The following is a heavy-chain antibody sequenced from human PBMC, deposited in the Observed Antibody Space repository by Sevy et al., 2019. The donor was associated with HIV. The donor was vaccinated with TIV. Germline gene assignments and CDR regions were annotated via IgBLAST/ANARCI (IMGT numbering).Heavy chain of an antibody. V-gene: IGHV3-30-3*01. D-gene: IGHD6-19*01. CDR1: GFTFSSHA. Sequence: GESLKISCAASGFTFSSHAMHWVRQAPGKGLEWVAVLSYDASNQFYAESVKGRFTISRDTSKNTLYLQMNSLRVEDTAVYFCARDAGYSTGWYAGYWGQGTLVTVSS. J-gene: IGHJ4*02. CDR2: LSYDASNQ. CDR3: ARDAGYSTGWYAGY.